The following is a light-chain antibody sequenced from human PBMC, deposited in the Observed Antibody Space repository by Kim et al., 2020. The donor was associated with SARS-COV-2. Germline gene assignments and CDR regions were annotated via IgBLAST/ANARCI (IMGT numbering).Light chain of an antibody. CDR2: DVS. J-gene: IGLJ2*01. CDR3: SSHARTNNVT. Sequence: GQSVADSCTGTSSDIGTYTHVSWYQQHPGKAPKLLIYDVSKRPSGVPDRFAACKSGNTASLTVSGLQAEDEADYYCSSHARTNNVTFGGGTQLTVL. V-gene: IGLV2-8*01. CDR1: SSDIGTYTH.